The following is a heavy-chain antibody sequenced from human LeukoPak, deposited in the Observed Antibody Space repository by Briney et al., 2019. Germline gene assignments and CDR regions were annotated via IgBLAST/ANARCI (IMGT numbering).Heavy chain of an antibody. Sequence: ASVKVSCKAAGYTFTGYYIHWVRQAPGQGLEWMGWINPNSGATNYAQNFQGRVTMTRDTSITTAYMEVSRLTSDDTAVYYCARAIGAGSYYRGQIDYWGQGTLVTVSS. V-gene: IGHV1-2*02. CDR3: ARAIGAGSYYRGQIDY. D-gene: IGHD3-10*01. CDR2: INPNSGAT. J-gene: IGHJ4*02. CDR1: GYTFTGYY.